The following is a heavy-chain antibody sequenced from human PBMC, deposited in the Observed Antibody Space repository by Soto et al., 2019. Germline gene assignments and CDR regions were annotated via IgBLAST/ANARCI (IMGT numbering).Heavy chain of an antibody. V-gene: IGHV1-69*12. D-gene: IGHD2-15*01. CDR3: VRVVAIPGYPDN. CDR2: IVPIVDTS. Sequence: QVQLVQSGAEVRQPASSVKVSCKTSGGTFSSYALSWVRQAPGQGLEWMGGIVPIVDTSTYAQKFQGRVTITADESTSTVYMELSSLRSDDTAVYYWVRVVAIPGYPDNWGQGTLVTVSS. J-gene: IGHJ4*03. CDR1: GGTFSSYA.